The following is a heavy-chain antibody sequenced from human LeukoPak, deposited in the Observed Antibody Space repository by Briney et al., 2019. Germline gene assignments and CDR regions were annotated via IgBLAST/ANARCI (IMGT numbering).Heavy chain of an antibody. J-gene: IGHJ4*02. Sequence: GESLKISCKGSGYSFTSYWIGWVRQMPGKSLEWMGIIYPGDSDTRYSPSFQGQVTISADKSISTAYLQWSSLKASDTAIYYCARQRWELHVDYWGQGTLVTVSS. D-gene: IGHD1-26*01. CDR1: GYSFTSYW. V-gene: IGHV5-51*01. CDR3: ARQRWELHVDY. CDR2: IYPGDSDT.